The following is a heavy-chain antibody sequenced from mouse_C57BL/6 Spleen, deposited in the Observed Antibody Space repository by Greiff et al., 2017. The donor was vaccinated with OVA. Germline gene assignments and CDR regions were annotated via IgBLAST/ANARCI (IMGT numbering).Heavy chain of an antibody. CDR3: ARSRDNWYFDV. CDR1: GYAFSSYW. CDR2: IYPGDGDT. J-gene: IGHJ1*03. V-gene: IGHV1-80*01. Sequence: QVQLKESGAELVKPGASVKISCKASGYAFSSYWMNWVKQRPGKGLEWIGQIYPGDGDTNYNGKFKGKATLTADKSSSTAYMQLSSLTSEDSAVYFCARSRDNWYFDVWGTGTTVTVSS.